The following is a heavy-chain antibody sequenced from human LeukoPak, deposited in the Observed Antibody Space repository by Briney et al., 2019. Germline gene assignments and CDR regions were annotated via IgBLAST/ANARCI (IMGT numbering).Heavy chain of an antibody. Sequence: SETLSLTCTVSGGSISSYYWSWIRQPPGKGLEWIGYIYYTGNTYYNPSLKSRVTISVDRSKNQFSLKLSSVTAADTAVYYCARVYSSGSRAFQHWGQGTLVTVSS. CDR1: GGSISSYY. V-gene: IGHV4-59*12. CDR3: ARVYSSGSRAFQH. J-gene: IGHJ1*01. D-gene: IGHD6-19*01. CDR2: IYYTGNT.